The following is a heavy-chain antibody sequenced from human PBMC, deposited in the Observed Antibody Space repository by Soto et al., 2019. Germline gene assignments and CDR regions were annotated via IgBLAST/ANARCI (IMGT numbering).Heavy chain of an antibody. V-gene: IGHV3-11*01. Sequence: GGSLRLSCAASGFTFSDYYMSWIRQAPGKGLEWVSYISSSGSTIYCADSVKGRLTISRDNAKNSLYLQMNSLRAEDTAVYYCARHPEFLMPMFDYWGQGTLVTVSS. J-gene: IGHJ4*02. CDR3: ARHPEFLMPMFDY. CDR2: ISSSGSTI. D-gene: IGHD3-3*01. CDR1: GFTFSDYY.